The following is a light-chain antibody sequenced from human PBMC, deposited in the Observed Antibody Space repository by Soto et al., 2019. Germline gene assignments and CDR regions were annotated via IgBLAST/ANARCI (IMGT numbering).Light chain of an antibody. CDR2: GNS. Sequence: QSVLTRPPSVSGAPGQRGTISCTGSSSNIGAGYDVHWYQQLPGTAPKLLIYGNSNRPSGVPDRFSGSKSGTSASLAITGLQAEDEADYYCQSYDSSLSGSYVFGTGTKVTVL. CDR1: SSNIGAGYD. CDR3: QSYDSSLSGSYV. V-gene: IGLV1-40*01. J-gene: IGLJ1*01.